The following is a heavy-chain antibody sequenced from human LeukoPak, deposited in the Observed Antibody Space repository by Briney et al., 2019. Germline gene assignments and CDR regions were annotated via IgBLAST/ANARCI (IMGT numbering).Heavy chain of an antibody. CDR2: IIPIFGTA. CDR3: AIAIGDTAMEPYYYYYMDV. V-gene: IGHV1-69*05. Sequence: ASVKVSCKASGGTFSSYAISWVRQAPGQGLEWMGRIIPIFGTANYAQKFQGRVTITTDESTSTAYMELSSLRSEDTAVYYCAIAIGDTAMEPYYYYYMDVWGKGTTVTVSS. J-gene: IGHJ6*03. D-gene: IGHD5-18*01. CDR1: GGTFSSYA.